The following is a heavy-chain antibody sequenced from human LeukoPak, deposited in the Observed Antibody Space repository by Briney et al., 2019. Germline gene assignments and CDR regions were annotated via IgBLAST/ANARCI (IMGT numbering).Heavy chain of an antibody. CDR2: IIPIFGTA. J-gene: IGHJ4*02. CDR1: GGTFSSYA. CDR3: ARVDDFGGLPDY. Sequence: GASVKVSCKASGGTFSSYAISWVRQAPGQGLEWMGGIIPIFGTANYAQKFQGRVTITADESTSTAYMELSSLRSEDTAVYYCARVDDFGGLPDYWGQGTLVTVSS. V-gene: IGHV1-69*13. D-gene: IGHD3-16*01.